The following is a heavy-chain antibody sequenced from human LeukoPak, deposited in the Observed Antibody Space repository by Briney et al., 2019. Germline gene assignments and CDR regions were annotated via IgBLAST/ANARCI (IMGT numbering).Heavy chain of an antibody. CDR1: GFSFSDYT. CDR3: ASAKNSAWHNFDY. Sequence: GRSLRLSCSASGFSFSDYTMHWVRQAPGKGLEWGTVMSHDESQEYYADSVKGRFTISRDNSKNTLYLEMNSLRGDDSAMYYCASAKNSAWHNFDYWGQGTLVTVSS. J-gene: IGHJ4*02. CDR2: MSHDESQE. D-gene: IGHD2/OR15-2a*01. V-gene: IGHV3-30*04.